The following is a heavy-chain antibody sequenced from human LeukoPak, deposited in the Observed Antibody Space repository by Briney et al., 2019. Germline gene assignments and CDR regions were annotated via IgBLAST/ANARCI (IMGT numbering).Heavy chain of an antibody. Sequence: PGGSLRLSCAASGFTFSDYYMSWIRQAPGKGLEWVSYISSSGSTIYYADSVKGRFTISRDNAKNSLYLQMNSLRAEDTAVYYCARDVYMGIEVAVGEYNWFDHWGQGTLVTVSS. CDR3: ARDVYMGIEVAVGEYNWFDH. CDR1: GFTFSDYY. CDR2: ISSSGSTI. J-gene: IGHJ5*02. V-gene: IGHV3-11*01. D-gene: IGHD6-19*01.